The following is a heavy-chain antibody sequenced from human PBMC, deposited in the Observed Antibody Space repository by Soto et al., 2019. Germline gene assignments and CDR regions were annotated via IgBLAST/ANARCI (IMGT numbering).Heavy chain of an antibody. CDR1: GGSISSGGYY. V-gene: IGHV4-31*03. D-gene: IGHD3-10*01. J-gene: IGHJ4*02. CDR2: IYYSGST. Sequence: QVQLQESGPGLVKPSQTLSLTCTVSGGSISSGGYYWSWIRQHPGKGLEGIGYIYYSGSTYYNPSLQSRVTISVDTYKNQFSLELSSVTAADTAVYYCARGGWFGELGLDYWGQGTLVTVSS. CDR3: ARGGWFGELGLDY.